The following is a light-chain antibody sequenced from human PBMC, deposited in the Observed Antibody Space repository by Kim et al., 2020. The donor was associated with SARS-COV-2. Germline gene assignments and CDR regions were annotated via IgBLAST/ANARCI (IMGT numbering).Light chain of an antibody. CDR1: QTVGSK. Sequence: SVAAGERAPLSCRASQTVGSKLAWYQQTPGQPPRLLIYDASARATGIPAKFSGTGSGTDFTLVISSLQSEDSAVYYCQQYDSWLSFGGGTKVDIK. CDR2: DAS. V-gene: IGKV3D-15*01. J-gene: IGKJ4*01. CDR3: QQYDSWLS.